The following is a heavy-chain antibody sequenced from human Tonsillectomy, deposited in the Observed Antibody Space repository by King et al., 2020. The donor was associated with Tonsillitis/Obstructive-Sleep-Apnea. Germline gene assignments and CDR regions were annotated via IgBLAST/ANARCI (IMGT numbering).Heavy chain of an antibody. D-gene: IGHD5-24*01. CDR3: AREMATIDGYAFDI. J-gene: IGHJ3*02. CDR1: GFTFSDYY. Sequence: VQLVESGGGLVKPGGSLRLSCAASGFTFSDYYMSWIRQAPGKGLEWVSYISSSSSYTNYADSVKGRFTISRDNAKNSLYLQMNSLRAEDTAVYYCAREMATIDGYAFDIWGQGTMVTVSS. CDR2: ISSSSSYT. V-gene: IGHV3-11*05.